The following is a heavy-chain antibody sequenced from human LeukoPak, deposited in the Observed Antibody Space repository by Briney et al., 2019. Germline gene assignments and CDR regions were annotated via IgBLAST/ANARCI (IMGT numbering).Heavy chain of an antibody. Sequence: LRLSCAASGFKFDDSAMHWVRQPPGKGLEWVSGISWSGNSLDYADSVKGRFTISRDNAKNSLYLQMNSLRAEDTAVYYCATIPLDYGGKRGDYWGQGTLVTVSS. D-gene: IGHD4-23*01. V-gene: IGHV3-9*01. CDR3: ATIPLDYGGKRGDY. J-gene: IGHJ4*02. CDR1: GFKFDDSA. CDR2: ISWSGNSL.